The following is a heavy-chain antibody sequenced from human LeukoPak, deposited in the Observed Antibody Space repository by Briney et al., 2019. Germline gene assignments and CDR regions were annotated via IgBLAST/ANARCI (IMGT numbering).Heavy chain of an antibody. CDR1: GGSISSYY. J-gene: IGHJ6*03. CDR2: IYYSGST. V-gene: IGHV4-59*01. CDR3: ARGPGYSYGYNYYYYMDV. Sequence: KPSETLSLTCTVSGGSISSYYWSWIRQPPGKGLEWIGYIYYSGSTNYNPSLKSRVTISVDTSKNQFSLKLSSVTAADTAVYYCARGPGYSYGYNYYYYMDVWGKGTTVTVSS. D-gene: IGHD5-18*01.